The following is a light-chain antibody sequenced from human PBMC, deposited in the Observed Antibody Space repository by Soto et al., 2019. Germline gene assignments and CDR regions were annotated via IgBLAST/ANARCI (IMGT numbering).Light chain of an antibody. V-gene: IGLV7-43*01. J-gene: IGLJ1*01. Sequence: QPVVTXDPSLTVSPGGTLTLTCPSITLAVTSYFYPSWFQHKPGQAPRALIYTTSNKHSWTPARFSGSLLGGKAALTLSVVQPEDEAAYYCLLYYDGAHVFGTGTKVTGL. CDR3: LLYYDGAHV. CDR1: TLAVTSYFY. CDR2: TTS.